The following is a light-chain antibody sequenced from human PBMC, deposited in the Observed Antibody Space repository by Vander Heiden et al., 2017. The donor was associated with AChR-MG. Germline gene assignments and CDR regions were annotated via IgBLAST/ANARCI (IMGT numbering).Light chain of an antibody. J-gene: IGKJ2*01. CDR1: QSVSSNY. V-gene: IGKV3-20*01. Sequence: EIVLTQSPGTLSLSPGERATLSCRASQSVSSNYLAWYQQKPGQAPRLLIDGASSRATGIPDRFSGSGSGTDFTLTISRLEPEDFAVYYCQQYGSSYTFGQGTKLEIK. CDR3: QQYGSSYT. CDR2: GAS.